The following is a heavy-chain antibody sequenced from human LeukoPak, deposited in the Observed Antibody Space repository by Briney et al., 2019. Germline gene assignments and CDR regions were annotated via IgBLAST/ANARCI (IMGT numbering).Heavy chain of an antibody. CDR1: GFTFSSYA. CDR2: ISSNGGST. J-gene: IGHJ6*02. D-gene: IGHD6-19*01. Sequence: PGGSLRLSCAASGFTFSSYAMHWVRQAPGKGPEYVSAISSNGGSTYYANSVKGRFTISRDNSKNTLYLQMGSLRAEDMAVYYCAREAVAGLYYYYYGMDVWGQGTTVTVSS. CDR3: AREAVAGLYYYYYGMDV. V-gene: IGHV3-64*01.